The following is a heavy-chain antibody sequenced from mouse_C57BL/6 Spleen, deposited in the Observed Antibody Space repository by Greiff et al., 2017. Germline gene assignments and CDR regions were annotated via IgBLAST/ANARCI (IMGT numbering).Heavy chain of an antibody. CDR3: ARWGDSPWFAY. Sequence: QVQLQQPGAELVKPGASVKLSCKASGYTFTSYWMQWVKQRPGQGLEWIGEIDPSDSYTNYNQKFKGKATLTVDTSSSTAYMQLSSLTSEDSAVYYCARWGDSPWFAYWSQGTLVTVSA. CDR2: IDPSDSYT. J-gene: IGHJ3*01. V-gene: IGHV1-50*01. CDR1: GYTFTSYW.